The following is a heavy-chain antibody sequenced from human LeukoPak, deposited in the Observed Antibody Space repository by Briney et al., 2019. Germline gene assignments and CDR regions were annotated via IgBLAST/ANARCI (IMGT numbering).Heavy chain of an antibody. CDR3: ARSLLRYFDWLLGY. D-gene: IGHD3-9*01. CDR1: GGSISSYY. J-gene: IGHJ4*02. Sequence: SETLSLTCTVSGGSISSYYWGWIRQPPGKGLEWIGYIYYSGSTNYNPSLKSRVTISVDTSKNQFSLKLSSVTAADTAVYYCARSLLRYFDWLLGYWGQGTLVTVSS. V-gene: IGHV4-59*01. CDR2: IYYSGST.